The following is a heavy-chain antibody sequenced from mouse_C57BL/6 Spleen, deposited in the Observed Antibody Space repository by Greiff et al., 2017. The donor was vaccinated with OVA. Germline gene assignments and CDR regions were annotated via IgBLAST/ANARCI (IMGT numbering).Heavy chain of an antibody. CDR3: ATYGSTYYFDY. V-gene: IGHV3-6*01. CDR2: ISYDGSN. J-gene: IGHJ2*01. CDR1: GYSITSGYY. Sequence: DVQLQESGPGLVKPSQSLSLTCSVTGYSITSGYYWNWIRQFPGNKLEWMGYISYDGSNNYNPSLKNRISITRDTSNNQFFLKLNSVTTEDTATYYCATYGSTYYFDYWGQGTTLTVSS. D-gene: IGHD1-1*01.